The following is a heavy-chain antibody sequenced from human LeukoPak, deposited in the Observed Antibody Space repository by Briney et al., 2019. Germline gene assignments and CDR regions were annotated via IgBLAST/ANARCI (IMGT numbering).Heavy chain of an antibody. Sequence: SETLSLTCTVSGGSISSSSYYWGWIRQPPGKGLEWIGEINHSGSTNYNPSLKSRVTISVDTSKNQFSLKLSSVTAADTAVYYCARAGQLWRRYYFDYWGQGTLVTVSS. CDR3: ARAGQLWRRYYFDY. CDR2: INHSGST. V-gene: IGHV4-39*07. J-gene: IGHJ4*02. CDR1: GGSISSSSYY. D-gene: IGHD5-18*01.